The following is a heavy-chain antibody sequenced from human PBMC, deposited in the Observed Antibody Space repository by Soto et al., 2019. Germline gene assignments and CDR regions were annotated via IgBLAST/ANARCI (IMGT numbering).Heavy chain of an antibody. CDR1: GFTFSSSA. Sequence: SVKVSCKASGFTFSSSAMQGVRQARGQRLEWIGWIVVGSGLTNYAQKFQDRVTITADESTSTAYMELSSLRSEDTAVYYCARGSYDFWSGYQLGYGMDVWGQGTTVTVSS. J-gene: IGHJ6*02. CDR3: ARGSYDFWSGYQLGYGMDV. D-gene: IGHD3-3*01. CDR2: IVVGSGLT. V-gene: IGHV1-58*02.